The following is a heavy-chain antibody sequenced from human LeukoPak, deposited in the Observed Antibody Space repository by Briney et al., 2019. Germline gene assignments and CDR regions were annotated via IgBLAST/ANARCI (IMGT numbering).Heavy chain of an antibody. J-gene: IGHJ4*02. Sequence: GASLRLSCAASGFTLSSYSMNWVRQAPGKGLEWVSYISSGSSNIYYADSMRGRLTIARDNAKNSLFLQMNSLRAEDTAVYYCARDGGLNTNFDYWGQGTLVTVSS. D-gene: IGHD2-15*01. CDR2: ISSGSSNI. CDR3: ARDGGLNTNFDY. CDR1: GFTLSSYS. V-gene: IGHV3-21*01.